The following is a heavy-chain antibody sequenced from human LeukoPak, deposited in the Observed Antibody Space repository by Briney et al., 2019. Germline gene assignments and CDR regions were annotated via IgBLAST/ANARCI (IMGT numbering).Heavy chain of an antibody. D-gene: IGHD3-10*01. Sequence: ASVKVSCKASGYTFTSYAISWVRQAPGQGLEWMGWISADNGNTDYAQRFQGRVTMTTDTSTSTAYMELRSLRSEDTAVYYGAREDGSGSYLAFDIWGQGTMVTVSS. V-gene: IGHV1-18*01. CDR1: GYTFTSYA. J-gene: IGHJ3*02. CDR2: ISADNGNT. CDR3: AREDGSGSYLAFDI.